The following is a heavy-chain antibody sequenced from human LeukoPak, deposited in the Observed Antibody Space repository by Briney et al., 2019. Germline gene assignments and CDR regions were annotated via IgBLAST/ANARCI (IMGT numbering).Heavy chain of an antibody. Sequence: SETLSLTCTVSGCSISSSNYYWAWIRQPPGKGLEWIGNIYYSGSTYYNPSLKSRLTIFVDTSNNQFSLKLSSVTAADTAVYYCARVKQQLGYYYYYMDVWGKGTTVTISS. V-gene: IGHV4-39*07. CDR2: IYYSGST. D-gene: IGHD6-13*01. J-gene: IGHJ6*03. CDR1: GCSISSSNYY. CDR3: ARVKQQLGYYYYYMDV.